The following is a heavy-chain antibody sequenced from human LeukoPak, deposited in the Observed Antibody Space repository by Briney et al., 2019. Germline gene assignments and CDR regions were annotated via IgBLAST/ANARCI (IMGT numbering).Heavy chain of an antibody. J-gene: IGHJ4*02. V-gene: IGHV4-61*02. Sequence: SETLSLTCTVSGGSISISNYYWGWIRQPPGKGLEWIGRIYTSGSTNYNPSLKSRVTISVDTSRNQFSLKLSSVTAADTAVYYCARDGLKGEIDYWGQGTLVTVSS. CDR3: ARDGLKGEIDY. CDR2: IYTSGST. D-gene: IGHD3-16*01. CDR1: GGSISISNYY.